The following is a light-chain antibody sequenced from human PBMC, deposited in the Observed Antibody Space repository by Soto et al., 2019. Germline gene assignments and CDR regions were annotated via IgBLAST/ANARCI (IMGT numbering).Light chain of an antibody. Sequence: ETVMTQSPATLSVSPGDRATLSCRASQGVSTKLAWHQQKPCHPPRLLIYDATTRATGIPARFRGSGSGTEFTLNISSLQSEDFAVYYCQQYHDWPPYTFGQGTKLEIQ. CDR2: DAT. V-gene: IGKV3-15*01. CDR1: QGVSTK. CDR3: QQYHDWPPYT. J-gene: IGKJ2*01.